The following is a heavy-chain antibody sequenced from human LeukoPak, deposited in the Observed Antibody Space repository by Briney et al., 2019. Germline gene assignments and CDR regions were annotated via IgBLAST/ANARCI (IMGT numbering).Heavy chain of an antibody. CDR2: LSGSGGST. Sequence: GGSLRLSCAASGFTFSNYAMTWGRQAPGKGLEWVSPLSGSGGSTYFGDSVKGRFTISRDNSKNRLYLKMNSLRAEDTGVYYCAKEATVTPGNVNWFDTWGQGTLVTVSS. J-gene: IGHJ5*02. CDR1: GFTFSNYA. D-gene: IGHD4-17*01. V-gene: IGHV3-23*01. CDR3: AKEATVTPGNVNWFDT.